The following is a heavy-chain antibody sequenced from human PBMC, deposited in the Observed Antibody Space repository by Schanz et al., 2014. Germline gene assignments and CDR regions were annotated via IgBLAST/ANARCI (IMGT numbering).Heavy chain of an antibody. Sequence: EVQLLESGGGLVEPGGSLRLSCAASGFSFSSYAMGWVRQARGKGLEWVSTMNESHSTIYYADSVRGRFTISRDNAENTLFLQMNSLRAEDTAVYYCARKVVATIGGYYDNWGQGTLVIVSS. CDR3: ARKVVATIGGYYDN. CDR2: MNESHSTI. CDR1: GFSFSSYA. V-gene: IGHV3-23*01. J-gene: IGHJ4*02. D-gene: IGHD5-12*01.